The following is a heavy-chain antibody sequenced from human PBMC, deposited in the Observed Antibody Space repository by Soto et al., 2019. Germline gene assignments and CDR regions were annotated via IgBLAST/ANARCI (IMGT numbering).Heavy chain of an antibody. D-gene: IGHD6-19*01. J-gene: IGHJ4*02. CDR3: ARHKSLSSGWYYFDY. CDR2: IAWDDDK. Sequence: GRTVVNPTQALTLPCTFSGFSLSTTGMHVSLIRQPPGRALEWLARIAWDDDKFYRTSLKTRLTISQDTSKSQVVLTMTNLDPADTATYXCARHKSLSSGWYYFDYLGQGTLVTLSS. CDR1: GFSLSTTGMH. V-gene: IGHV2-70*04.